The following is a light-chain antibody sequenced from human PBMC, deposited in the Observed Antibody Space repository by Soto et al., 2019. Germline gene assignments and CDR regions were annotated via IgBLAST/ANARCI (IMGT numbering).Light chain of an antibody. V-gene: IGKV3-20*01. J-gene: IGKJ4*01. CDR2: GAS. CDR3: HHYGSTHLP. CDR1: QRVSRSY. Sequence: IVLTQSPGTLSLSPGERATLSCKSSQRVSRSYIGWYQQKPGQAPSLLIYGASKRTTGVPDRFSASGSDTEFTLIISRLEPEDFAVYYSHHYGSTHLPFGGGTKVEIK.